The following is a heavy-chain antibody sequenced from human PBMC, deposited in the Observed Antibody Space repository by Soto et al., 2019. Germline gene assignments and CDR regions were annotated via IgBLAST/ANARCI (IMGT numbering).Heavy chain of an antibody. V-gene: IGHV3-11*05. CDR2: ISSSTSHT. D-gene: IGHD2-2*01. CDR3: ATARGAAAHYFDF. CDR1: GFTFSSYW. Sequence: GGSLRLSCAASGFTFSSYWMHWVRQAPGKGLVWVSYISSSTSHTNYADSVKGRFTISRDNAKNSLFLQMNSLRAEDTAVYYCATARGAAAHYFDFWGQGTLVTVS. J-gene: IGHJ4*02.